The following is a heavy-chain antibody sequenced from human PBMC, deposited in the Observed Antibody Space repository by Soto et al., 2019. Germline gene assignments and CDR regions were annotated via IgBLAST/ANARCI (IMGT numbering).Heavy chain of an antibody. V-gene: IGHV3-74*01. Sequence: EVQLVESGGGLVQPGGSLRLSCAASGFTFTSNWMHWVRQAPGKGLVWVSRINSDGTTTTYADSVKGRFTISRDNAKNTLYLQVNRLGGEDTAVYYCTRGGTTGAGIYHFENWGQGTLGTVAS. CDR3: TRGGTTGAGIYHFEN. D-gene: IGHD3-10*01. CDR1: GFTFTSNW. CDR2: INSDGTTT. J-gene: IGHJ4*02.